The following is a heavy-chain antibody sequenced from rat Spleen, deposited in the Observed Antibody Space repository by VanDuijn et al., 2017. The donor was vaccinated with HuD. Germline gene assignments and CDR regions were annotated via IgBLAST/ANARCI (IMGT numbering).Heavy chain of an antibody. V-gene: IGHV5-7*01. J-gene: IGHJ4*01. D-gene: IGHD1-4*01. CDR3: TRYYQGYVMDA. CDR2: ISWGGTNT. Sequence: EVQLVESGGGLVQPGRSLKLSCAASGFTFDDYEMTWVRQVPKNGLEWVASISWGGTNTYYPDNVKGRVTISRDNAKSALYLQMNNLRSADTAIYYCTRYYQGYVMDAWGQGASVTVSS. CDR1: GFTFDDYE.